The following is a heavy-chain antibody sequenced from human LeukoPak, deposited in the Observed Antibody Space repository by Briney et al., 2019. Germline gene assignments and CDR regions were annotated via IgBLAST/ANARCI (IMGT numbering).Heavy chain of an antibody. CDR3: ARGRSGSYYAWYFDY. Sequence: GGSLRLSCAASGFTFSSYVITWVRQAPGKGLEWVSAVSSNGAKTYYADSVKGRFTISRDNSKNTLYLQMNSLRAEDTAVYYCARGRSGSYYAWYFDYWGQGTLVTVSS. CDR1: GFTFSSYV. D-gene: IGHD1-26*01. J-gene: IGHJ4*02. CDR2: VSSNGAKT. V-gene: IGHV3-23*01.